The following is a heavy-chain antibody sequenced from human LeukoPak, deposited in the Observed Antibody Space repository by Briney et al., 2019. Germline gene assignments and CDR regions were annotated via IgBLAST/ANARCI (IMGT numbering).Heavy chain of an antibody. D-gene: IGHD4-23*01. CDR3: ARTSMTTVVTRDFDY. J-gene: IGHJ4*02. V-gene: IGHV1-18*01. CDR1: GYTFTSYG. CDR2: TSAYNGNT. Sequence: ASVKVSCKASGYTFTSYGISWVRQAPGQGLEWMGWTSAYNGNTNYAQKLQGRVTMTTDTSTSTAYMELRSLRSDDTAVYYCARTSMTTVVTRDFDYWGQGTLVTVSS.